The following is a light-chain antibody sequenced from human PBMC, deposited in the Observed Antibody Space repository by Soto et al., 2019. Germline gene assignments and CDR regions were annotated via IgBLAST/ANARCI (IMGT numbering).Light chain of an antibody. V-gene: IGLV2-23*01. CDR2: EAN. Sequence: QSVLTQPASVSGSPGQSITISCTGTSSDVGSYSLVSWYQQHPGKAPKLMIYEANKRPSGVSNRFSGSKSGNTASLTISGLQAEDEAEYYCSSYAGYSTSVVFGGGTKLT. CDR1: SSDVGSYSL. CDR3: SSYAGYSTSVV. J-gene: IGLJ2*01.